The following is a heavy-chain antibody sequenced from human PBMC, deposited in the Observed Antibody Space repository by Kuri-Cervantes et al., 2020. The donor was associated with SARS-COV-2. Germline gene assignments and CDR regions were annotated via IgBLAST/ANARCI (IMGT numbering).Heavy chain of an antibody. CDR3: ARGRFSKGWFGELLIDY. Sequence: GGSLRLSCAASGFTFSSYAMHWVRQAPGKGLEWVAVISYDGSNKYYADSVKGRFTISRDNSKNTLYLQMNSLRAEDTAVYYCARGRFSKGWFGELLIDYWGQGTLVTVSS. D-gene: IGHD3-10*01. CDR1: GFTFSSYA. J-gene: IGHJ4*02. CDR2: ISYDGSNK. V-gene: IGHV3-30*01.